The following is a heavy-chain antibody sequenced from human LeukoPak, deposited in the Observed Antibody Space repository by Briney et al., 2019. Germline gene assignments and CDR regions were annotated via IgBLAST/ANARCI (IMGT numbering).Heavy chain of an antibody. CDR2: IYYSGST. D-gene: IGHD3-10*01. J-gene: IGHJ6*02. CDR1: GGSISSYY. CDR3: ARTMVGSGSYYPSYYYYGMDV. V-gene: IGHV4-59*01. Sequence: SETLSLTCTVSGGSISSYYWSWIRQPPGKGLEWIGYIYYSGSTNYNPSLKSRVTISVDTSKNQFSLKLSSVTAADTAVYYCARTMVGSGSYYPSYYYYGMDVWGQGTTVTVSS.